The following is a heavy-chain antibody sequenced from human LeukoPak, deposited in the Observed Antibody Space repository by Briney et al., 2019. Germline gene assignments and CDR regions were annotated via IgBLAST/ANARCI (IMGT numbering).Heavy chain of an antibody. Sequence: PSETLSLTCTVSGGSISSSRYSWAWIRQPPGKGLEWIGYIHYGGNTNYNPSLKSRVTISFDTSKNQFSLNLISATAADTAVYYCARLPGGYWGQGTLVIVSS. CDR1: GGSISSSRYS. CDR3: ARLPGGY. CDR2: IHYGGNT. D-gene: IGHD1-26*01. V-gene: IGHV4-39*01. J-gene: IGHJ4*02.